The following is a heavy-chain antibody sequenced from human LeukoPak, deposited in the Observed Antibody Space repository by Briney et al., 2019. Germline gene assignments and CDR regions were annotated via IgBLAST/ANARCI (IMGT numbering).Heavy chain of an antibody. V-gene: IGHV3-7*01. Sequence: PGGTLRLSCAASGFRFNYYWMTWVRQAPGKGLEWVANIKEDGSEKYYVESVKGRFTISRDNAKNSLFLQMNSLRADDTAVYYCARERGSEYYMNVWGKGTTVTVSS. CDR2: IKEDGSEK. CDR1: GFRFNYYW. J-gene: IGHJ6*03. CDR3: ARERGSEYYMNV. D-gene: IGHD3-10*01.